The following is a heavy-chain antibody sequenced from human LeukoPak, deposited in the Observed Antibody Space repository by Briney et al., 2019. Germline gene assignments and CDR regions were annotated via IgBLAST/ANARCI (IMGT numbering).Heavy chain of an antibody. V-gene: IGHV3-48*03. D-gene: IGHD3-3*01. CDR1: GFTFSSYE. J-gene: IGHJ6*02. Sequence: PGGSLRLSCAASGFTFSSYEMNWVRQAPGKGLEWVSYISSSGSTIYYADSVKGRFTISRDNAKNSLYLQMNSLRAEDTAVYYCARDRPTYYDFWSGYYTYYYYGMDVWGQGTTVTVSS. CDR2: ISSSGSTI. CDR3: ARDRPTYYDFWSGYYTYYYYGMDV.